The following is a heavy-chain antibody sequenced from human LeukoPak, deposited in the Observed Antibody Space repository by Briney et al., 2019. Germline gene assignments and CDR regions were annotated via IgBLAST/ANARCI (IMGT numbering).Heavy chain of an antibody. V-gene: IGHV3-48*01. Sequence: PGGSLRLSCVASGLTFSSYSMKWVRQAPGKGLEWVSYISSSSSTIYYADSVKGRFTISRDNAKNSLYLQMNSLRAEDTAVYYCARDDYDYVWGCYRFDAFVIWGQGTMVTVSS. J-gene: IGHJ3*02. CDR3: ARDDYDYVWGCYRFDAFVI. D-gene: IGHD3-16*02. CDR1: GLTFSSYS. CDR2: ISSSSSTI.